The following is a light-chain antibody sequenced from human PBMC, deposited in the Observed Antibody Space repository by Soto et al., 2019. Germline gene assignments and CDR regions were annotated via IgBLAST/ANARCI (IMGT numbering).Light chain of an antibody. CDR2: EVS. V-gene: IGLV2-8*01. Sequence: QSALTQPPSASGSPGQSVTISCTGSSSDIGGYNYVSWYQQHAGKAPKLMIYEVSKRPSGVPDRLSGSKSGNTASLTVSCHQAEYEADYYCSSYGGSNTVVFGGGTKVTVL. J-gene: IGLJ2*01. CDR1: SSDIGGYNY. CDR3: SSYGGSNTVV.